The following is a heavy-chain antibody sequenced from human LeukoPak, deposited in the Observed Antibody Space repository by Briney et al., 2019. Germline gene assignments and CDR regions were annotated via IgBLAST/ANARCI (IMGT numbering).Heavy chain of an antibody. Sequence: SETLSLTCAVSGYSISSGYYWGWIRQPPGKGLEWIGSIYHSGSTYYNPSLKSRVTISVDTSKNQFSLKLSSVTAADTAVYYCARTPDANWFDPWGQGTPVTVSS. CDR3: ARTPDANWFDP. CDR1: GYSISSGYY. CDR2: IYHSGST. V-gene: IGHV4-38-2*01. J-gene: IGHJ5*02.